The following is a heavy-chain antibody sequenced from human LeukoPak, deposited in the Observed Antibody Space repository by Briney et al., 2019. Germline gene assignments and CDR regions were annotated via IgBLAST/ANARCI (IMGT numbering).Heavy chain of an antibody. CDR1: GYTFTGYY. Sequence: ASLKVSCKASGYTFTGYYMHWVRQATGQGLEWMGWMNPNSGNTGYAQKFQGRVTITRNTSISTAYMELSSLRSEDTAVYYCARSDGYGLVGIWGQGTMVTVSS. D-gene: IGHD3-10*01. CDR3: ARSDGYGLVGI. J-gene: IGHJ3*02. CDR2: MNPNSGNT. V-gene: IGHV1-8*03.